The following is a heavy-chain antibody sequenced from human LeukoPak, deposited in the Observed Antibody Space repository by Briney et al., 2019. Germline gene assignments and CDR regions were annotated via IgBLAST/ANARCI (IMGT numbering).Heavy chain of an antibody. Sequence: GESLKISCKGSGYSFASYWIAWVRQMPGQGLEWMGGIYPGNSDITYSPSYQGQVTISADKSVSTAYLHWSSLKASDTAIYYSAIHLSSISSCPNYGGQGTLVTVSS. D-gene: IGHD2-2*01. V-gene: IGHV5-51*01. CDR2: IYPGNSDI. CDR3: AIHLSSISSCPNY. J-gene: IGHJ4*02. CDR1: GYSFASYW.